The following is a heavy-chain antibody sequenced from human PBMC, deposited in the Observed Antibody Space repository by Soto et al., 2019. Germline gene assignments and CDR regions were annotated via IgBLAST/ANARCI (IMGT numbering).Heavy chain of an antibody. CDR3: ARWDPFGGFDY. Sequence: SETLSLTCAVYGGSFSGYYWSWIRQPPGKGLEWIGEINHSGSTNYNPSLKSRVTISVDTSKNQFSLKLSSVTAADTAVYYCARWDPFGGFDYWGQGTLVTVSS. CDR2: INHSGST. J-gene: IGHJ4*02. CDR1: GGSFSGYY. D-gene: IGHD3-3*01. V-gene: IGHV4-34*01.